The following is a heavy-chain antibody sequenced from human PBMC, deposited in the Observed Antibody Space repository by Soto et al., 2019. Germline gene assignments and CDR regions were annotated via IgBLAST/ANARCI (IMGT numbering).Heavy chain of an antibody. Sequence: ASVKVSCKASGYTFTSYGISWVRQAPGQGLEWMGWISAYNGKTNYAQKLQGRVTMTTDTSTSAAYMELRSLRSDDTAVFYCARLTMAQDAFDIWGQGTMVTVSS. D-gene: IGHD3-10*01. CDR3: ARLTMAQDAFDI. J-gene: IGHJ3*02. CDR1: GYTFTSYG. CDR2: ISAYNGKT. V-gene: IGHV1-18*01.